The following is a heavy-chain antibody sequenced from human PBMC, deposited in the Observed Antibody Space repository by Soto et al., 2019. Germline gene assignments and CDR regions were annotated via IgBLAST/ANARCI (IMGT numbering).Heavy chain of an antibody. CDR2: IIPILGIA. Sequence: SVKVSCKASGGTFSSYAISWVRQAHEQGLEWMGRIIPILGIANYAQKFQGRVTITADKSTSTAYMELSSLRSEDTAVYYCARDIGNDGYYYYGMDVWGQGTTVTVSS. D-gene: IGHD1-1*01. CDR1: GGTFSSYA. J-gene: IGHJ6*02. CDR3: ARDIGNDGYYYYGMDV. V-gene: IGHV1-69*04.